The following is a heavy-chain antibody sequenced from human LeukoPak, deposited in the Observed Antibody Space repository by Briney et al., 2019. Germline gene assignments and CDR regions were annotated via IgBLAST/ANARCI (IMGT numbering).Heavy chain of an antibody. V-gene: IGHV4-34*01. D-gene: IGHD3-22*01. Sequence: PSETLSLTCAVYGGSFSGYYWSWIRQPPGKGLEWIGEINHSGSTNYNPSLKSRVTISADTSKNQFSLKLSSVTAADTAVYYCARGLWDSSGYYYLSFDYWGQGTLVTVSS. CDR1: GGSFSGYY. J-gene: IGHJ4*02. CDR3: ARGLWDSSGYYYLSFDY. CDR2: INHSGST.